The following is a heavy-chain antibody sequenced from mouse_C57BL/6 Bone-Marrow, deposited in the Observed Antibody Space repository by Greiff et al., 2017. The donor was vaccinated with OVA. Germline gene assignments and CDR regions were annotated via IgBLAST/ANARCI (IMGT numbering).Heavy chain of an antibody. J-gene: IGHJ3*01. Sequence: EVQVEESGAELVRPGASVKLSCTASGFNFKDDYMHWVTQRPEQGLEWIGWIDTENGDTEYASKFPGKATITADTSSNTAYRQLSSVATEDTAFYNCTNYVAYWGQGTLVTVSA. CDR1: GFNFKDDY. D-gene: IGHD1-1*02. CDR2: IDTENGDT. CDR3: TNYVAY. V-gene: IGHV14-4*01.